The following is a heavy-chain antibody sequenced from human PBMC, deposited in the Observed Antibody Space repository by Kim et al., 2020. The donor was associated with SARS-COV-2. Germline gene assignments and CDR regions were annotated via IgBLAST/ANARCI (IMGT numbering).Heavy chain of an antibody. J-gene: IGHJ5*02. CDR3: ASEPRGSDYRGVS. V-gene: IGHV1-69*13. CDR2: IIPIFGTA. CDR1: GGTFSSYA. D-gene: IGHD1-26*01. Sequence: SVKVSCKASGGTFSSYAISWVRQAPGQGLEWMGGIIPIFGTANYAQKFQGRVTITADESTSTAYMELSSLRSEDTAVYYCASEPRGSDYRGVSWGQGTLVTVSS.